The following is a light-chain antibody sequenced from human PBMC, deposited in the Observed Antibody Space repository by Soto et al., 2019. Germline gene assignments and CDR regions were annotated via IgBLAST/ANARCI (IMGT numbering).Light chain of an antibody. CDR2: AAS. V-gene: IGKV1-39*01. CDR3: QQGYSTPLT. CDR1: QSITNL. Sequence: DIPMTQSPSSLSASVGDRVIITCRASQSITNLLNWYQQKPGKAPKFLISAASSLQSGVPSRFSGSGSGTDFTLTINSLQLEDFATYFCQQGYSTPLTFGGGTKVEIK. J-gene: IGKJ4*01.